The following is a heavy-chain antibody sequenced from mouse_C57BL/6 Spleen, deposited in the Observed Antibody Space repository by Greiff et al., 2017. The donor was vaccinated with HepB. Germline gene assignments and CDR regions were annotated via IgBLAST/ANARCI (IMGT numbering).Heavy chain of an antibody. J-gene: IGHJ1*03. D-gene: IGHD2-4*01. CDR2: INPNNGGT. CDR1: GYTFTDYY. CDR3: ARYDYDHWYFDV. Sequence: EVKLQQSGPELVKPGASVKISCKASGYTFTDYYMNWVKQSHGKSLEWIGDINPNNGGTSYNQKFKGKATLTVDKSSSTAYMELRSLTSEDSAVYYCARYDYDHWYFDVWGTGTTVTVSS. V-gene: IGHV1-26*01.